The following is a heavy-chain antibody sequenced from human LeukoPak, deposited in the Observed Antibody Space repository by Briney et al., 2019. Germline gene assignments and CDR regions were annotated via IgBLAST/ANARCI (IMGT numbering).Heavy chain of an antibody. CDR3: ARGASFDY. CDR2: INHSGST. CDR1: GGSFSGYY. Sequence: SETMSLTXAVYGGSFSGYYWSWIRQPPGKGLEWIGEINHSGSTNYNPSLKSRVTISVDTSKNQFSLKLSSVIAADTAVYYCARGASFDYWGQGTLVTVSS. V-gene: IGHV4-34*01. J-gene: IGHJ4*02.